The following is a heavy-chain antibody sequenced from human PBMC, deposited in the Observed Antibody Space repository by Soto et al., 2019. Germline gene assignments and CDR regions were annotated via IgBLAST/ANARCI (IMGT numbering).Heavy chain of an antibody. Sequence: GSLRLSCAASGXTFSSYRMNWVRQAPGKGLEWVSYIDNSGTIYDADSLKCRFTISRDNAKNSLYLQMNSLRDEDTAGYYCAREGAVAGSGYYYGMAVWGQGTTVPVSS. V-gene: IGHV3-48*02. D-gene: IGHD6-19*01. CDR2: IDNSGTI. CDR3: AREGAVAGSGYYYGMAV. J-gene: IGHJ6*02. CDR1: GXTFSSYR.